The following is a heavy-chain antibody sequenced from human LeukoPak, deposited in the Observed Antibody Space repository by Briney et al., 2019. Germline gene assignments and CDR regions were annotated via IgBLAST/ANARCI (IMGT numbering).Heavy chain of an antibody. V-gene: IGHV1-18*01. CDR1: GYTFTSYG. CDR3: ARDRFEYSSAAGSVSGY. CDR2: TGAYHGNT. Sequence: ASVKVSCKASGYTFTSYGISWVRQAPGQGLEWIGWTGAYHGNTNYEPKRQGRVTITTDPSTSTVYTEPKRLRPDDTAVYYCARDRFEYSSAAGSVSGYWGQGTLVTVSS. J-gene: IGHJ4*02. D-gene: IGHD6-6*01.